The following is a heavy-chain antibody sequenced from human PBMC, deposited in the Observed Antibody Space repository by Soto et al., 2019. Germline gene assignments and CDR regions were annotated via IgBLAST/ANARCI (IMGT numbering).Heavy chain of an antibody. V-gene: IGHV3-30*18. Sequence: QVQLVESGGGVVQPGRSLRLSCATSGFTFSSHGMHWVRQAPGKGLEWVALISSAGSSEYYDDSMKGRFTISRDNSKTTLCLPMNILRPKDTAVYYCAKPSSGWYHLAYWGQGTLVTLSS. CDR3: AKPSSGWYHLAY. J-gene: IGHJ4*02. CDR1: GFTFSSHG. CDR2: ISSAGSSE. D-gene: IGHD6-19*01.